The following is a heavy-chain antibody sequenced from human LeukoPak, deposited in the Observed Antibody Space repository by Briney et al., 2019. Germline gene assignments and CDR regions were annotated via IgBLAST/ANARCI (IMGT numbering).Heavy chain of an antibody. CDR1: GFTFSSYG. D-gene: IGHD1-26*01. CDR2: ISGSGGNT. CDR3: AKGTGSYYAGFDY. J-gene: IGHJ4*02. Sequence: GGSLRLSCAASGFTFSSYGMHWVRQAPGKGLEWVSAISGSGGNTYYADSVKGRFTISRDNSKNTLYLQMNSLRAEDTAVYYCAKGTGSYYAGFDYWGQGTLVTVSS. V-gene: IGHV3-23*01.